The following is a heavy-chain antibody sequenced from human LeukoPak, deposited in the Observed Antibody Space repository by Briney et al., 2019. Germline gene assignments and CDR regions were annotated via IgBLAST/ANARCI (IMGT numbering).Heavy chain of an antibody. CDR2: ISGSGGRT. V-gene: IGHV3-23*01. J-gene: IGHJ6*03. D-gene: IGHD1-26*01. Sequence: GGSLRLSCAASGFTFSSCAMSWVRRAPGKGLEWVSGISGSGGRTYYADSVKGRVTISRDNANNTLNLQMNSLRPEDTAVYFCARDPYSGHYGDYYYYYMDVWGKGTTVTISS. CDR3: ARDPYSGHYGDYYYYYMDV. CDR1: GFTFSSCA.